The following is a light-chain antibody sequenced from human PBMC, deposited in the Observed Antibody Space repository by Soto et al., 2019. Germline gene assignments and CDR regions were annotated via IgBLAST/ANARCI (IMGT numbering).Light chain of an antibody. CDR1: QSVSSN. J-gene: IGKJ4*01. V-gene: IGKV3-15*01. CDR3: QQYNNWPPRT. CDR2: GAS. Sequence: EIVMTQSPATLSVSPGERATLSCRASQSVSSNLAWYQQKPGQAPRLLIYGASTGATGIPARFSGSGSGTGFTLTISSLQSEDFAVYYCQQYNNWPPRTFGGGTKVDI.